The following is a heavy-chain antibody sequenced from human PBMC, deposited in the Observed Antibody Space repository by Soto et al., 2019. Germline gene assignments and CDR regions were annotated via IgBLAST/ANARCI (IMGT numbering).Heavy chain of an antibody. CDR1: GFTFSSYA. CDR3: ANLGYCSGGSCYSGPYYYYMDV. D-gene: IGHD2-15*01. Sequence: PGGSLRLSCAASGFTFSSYAMSWVRQAPGKGLEWVSAISGSGGSTYYADSVKGRFTISRDNSKNTLYLQMNSLRAEDTAVYYCANLGYCSGGSCYSGPYYYYMDVWGKGTTVTVS. V-gene: IGHV3-23*01. CDR2: ISGSGGST. J-gene: IGHJ6*03.